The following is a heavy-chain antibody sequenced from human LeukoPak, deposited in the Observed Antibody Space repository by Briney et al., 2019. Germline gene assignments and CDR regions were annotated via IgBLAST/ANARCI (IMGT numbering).Heavy chain of an antibody. CDR2: ISAYNGNT. CDR1: GYTFTSSG. V-gene: IGHV1-18*01. CDR3: AREYCSSTSCYRVFWFDP. Sequence: ASVKVSCKASGYTFTSSGISWVRQAPGQGLEWMGWISAYNGNTNYAQKVQGRITMTTDTSTSTAYMELRSLRSDDTAVYYCAREYCSSTSCYRVFWFDPWGQGTLVTVSS. J-gene: IGHJ5*02. D-gene: IGHD2-2*01.